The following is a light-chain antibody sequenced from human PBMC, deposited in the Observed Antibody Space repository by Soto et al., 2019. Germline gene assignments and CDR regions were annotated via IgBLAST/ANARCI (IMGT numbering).Light chain of an antibody. Sequence: TQSPATLSLFPGDRAAISCLASQSVSTDSAWYQQRPGQAPRLLMYGASTRATDVPARFSGSGSGTEFTLTITGLQSEDFAIYHCQQYKDWPWTFGQGTKVDIK. V-gene: IGKV3-15*01. J-gene: IGKJ1*01. CDR1: QSVSTD. CDR2: GAS. CDR3: QQYKDWPWT.